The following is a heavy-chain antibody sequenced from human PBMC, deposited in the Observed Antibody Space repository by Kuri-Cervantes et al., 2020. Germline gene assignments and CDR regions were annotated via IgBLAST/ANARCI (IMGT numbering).Heavy chain of an antibody. V-gene: IGHV3-23*01. CDR3: ARDLIVDWFDP. CDR2: ISDNGGST. Sequence: GESLKISCAASGFTFSSYAMSWVRQTPGKGLEWVSAISDNGGSTYWADSLKGRFTISRDNAKNSLYLQMNSLRAEDTAVYYCARDLIVDWFDPWGQGTLVTVSS. CDR1: GFTFSSYA. D-gene: IGHD2-15*01. J-gene: IGHJ5*02.